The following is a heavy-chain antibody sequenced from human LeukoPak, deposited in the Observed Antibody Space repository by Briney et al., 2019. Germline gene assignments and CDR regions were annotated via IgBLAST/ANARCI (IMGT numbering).Heavy chain of an antibody. V-gene: IGHV4-59*08. CDR3: ARRGNSSSWYREYYFDY. Sequence: PSETLSLTCTVSGGSISSYYWSWIRQPPGKGLEWIGYIYYSGSTNYNPSLKSRVTISVDTSKNQFSLKLSSVTAADTAVYYCARRGNSSSWYREYYFDYWGQGTLVTVSS. CDR2: IYYSGST. D-gene: IGHD6-13*01. CDR1: GGSISSYY. J-gene: IGHJ4*02.